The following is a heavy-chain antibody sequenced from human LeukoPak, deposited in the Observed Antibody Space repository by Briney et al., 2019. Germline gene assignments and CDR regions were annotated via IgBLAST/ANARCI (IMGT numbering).Heavy chain of an antibody. V-gene: IGHV4-34*01. D-gene: IGHD3-9*01. J-gene: IGHJ4*02. CDR3: ARLGATKEYFDWFSLDY. CDR1: GGSFSGYY. CDR2: INHSGST. Sequence: SETLSLTCAVYGGSFSGYYWSWIRQPPGKGLEWIGEINHSGSTNYNPSLKSRVTISVDTSKNQFSLKLSSVTAADTAVYYCARLGATKEYFDWFSLDYWGQGTLVTVSS.